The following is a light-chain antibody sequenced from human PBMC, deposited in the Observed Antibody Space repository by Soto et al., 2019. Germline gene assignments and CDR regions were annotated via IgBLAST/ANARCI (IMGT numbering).Light chain of an antibody. CDR2: GAS. V-gene: IGKV3-20*01. Sequence: EIVLTQSPGTLSLSQGERATLSCRASQSISSSYLAWYQQKPGHAPRPLIYGASRRATGIPDRFSGSGSGTDFTLTISRLEPEDFAVYYCQQYVSSPWTFVQRSKLAIK. J-gene: IGKJ1*01. CDR1: QSISSSY. CDR3: QQYVSSPWT.